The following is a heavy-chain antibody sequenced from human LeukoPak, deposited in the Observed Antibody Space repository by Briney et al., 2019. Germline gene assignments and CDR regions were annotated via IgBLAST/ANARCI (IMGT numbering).Heavy chain of an antibody. CDR1: GFSLRSYA. V-gene: IGHV3-23*01. J-gene: IGHJ6*02. D-gene: IGHD3-10*01. CDR2: ISGSGGSK. Sequence: PGGSLRLSCSASGFSLRSYAMSWVRQAPGKGLEWVSAISGSGGSKYYADSVKGRFTSSRDNSKNTLYLQMSSLRAEDTAVYYCVKSSGSFSLYYSYYGMDVWGQGTTVTVSS. CDR3: VKSSGSFSLYYSYYGMDV.